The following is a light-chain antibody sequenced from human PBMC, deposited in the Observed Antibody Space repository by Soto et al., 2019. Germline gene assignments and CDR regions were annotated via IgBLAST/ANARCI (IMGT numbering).Light chain of an antibody. CDR3: QQRSNWPT. Sequence: EIVLTQSPSTLSLSPGERVTLSCRASQSVSSYLAWYQQKPGQAPRLLIYAASNRATGIPARFSGSGSGTDFTLTISSLEPEDFAVYYRQQRSNWPTFGQGTRLEI. J-gene: IGKJ5*01. CDR2: AAS. V-gene: IGKV3-11*01. CDR1: QSVSSY.